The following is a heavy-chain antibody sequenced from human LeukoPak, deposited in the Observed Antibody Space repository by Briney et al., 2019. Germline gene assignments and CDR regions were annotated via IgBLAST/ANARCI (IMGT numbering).Heavy chain of an antibody. Sequence: PGRSLRLSCAASGFTFDDYAMHWVRQAPGKGLEWVSGISWNSGSIGYADSVKGRFTISRDNAKNSLYLQMNSLRAGDTTLYYCAKDMQYQLLLGWFDPWGQGTLVTVSS. D-gene: IGHD2-2*01. CDR1: GFTFDDYA. V-gene: IGHV3-9*01. CDR2: ISWNSGSI. CDR3: AKDMQYQLLLGWFDP. J-gene: IGHJ5*02.